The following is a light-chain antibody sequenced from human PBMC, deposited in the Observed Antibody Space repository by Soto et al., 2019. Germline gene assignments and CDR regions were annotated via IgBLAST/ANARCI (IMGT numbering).Light chain of an antibody. V-gene: IGKV4-1*01. CDR3: QQYYSPLPLT. CDR2: WAS. Sequence: DIVMTQSPDSLAVSLGERATINCKSSQSVLYSSNNKNYLAWYQQKAGQPPKLLIYWASTREAGVTDRFSGSGSGTDFTLTISSLQAEDVAVYFFQQYYSPLPLTFGGGTKVEIK. J-gene: IGKJ4*02. CDR1: QSVLYSSNNKNY.